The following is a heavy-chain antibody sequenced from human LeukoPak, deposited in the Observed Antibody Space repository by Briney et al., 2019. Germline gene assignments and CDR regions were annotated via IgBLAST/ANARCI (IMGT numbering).Heavy chain of an antibody. J-gene: IGHJ5*02. V-gene: IGHV1-46*01. CDR2: INPSGGST. Sequence: ASVKVSCKASGYTFTSYYMHWVRQAPGQGLEWMGIINPSGGSTSYAQKFQGRVTMTRDTSTSTVYMELSSLRSEDTAVYYCERAPGGDCSGGSCYSGWFDPWGQGTLVTVSS. CDR1: GYTFTSYY. D-gene: IGHD2-15*01. CDR3: ERAPGGDCSGGSCYSGWFDP.